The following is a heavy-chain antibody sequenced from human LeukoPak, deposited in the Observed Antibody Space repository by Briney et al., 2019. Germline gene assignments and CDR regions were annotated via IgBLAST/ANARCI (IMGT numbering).Heavy chain of an antibody. CDR3: ARETPGAGHHDY. Sequence: SETLSLTCTVSGGSINYYYWMWIRQPPGKGLEWIGYIYYSGGTHYNPSLKSRVTMLVDTSKNQFSLKLTAVTAADTAVYYCARETPGAGHHDYWGQGSLVTVSS. CDR1: GGSINYYY. CDR2: IYYSGGT. V-gene: IGHV4-59*01. J-gene: IGHJ4*02. D-gene: IGHD7-27*01.